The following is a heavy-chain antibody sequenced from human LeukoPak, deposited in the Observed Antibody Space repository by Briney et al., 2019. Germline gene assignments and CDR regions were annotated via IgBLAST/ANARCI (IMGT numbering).Heavy chain of an antibody. J-gene: IGHJ4*02. CDR3: AKEYYDILTGYLTS. V-gene: IGHV3-23*01. CDR1: GFTFSSYA. Sequence: GGSLRLSCVASGFTFSSYAMSWVRQAPGKGLEWVSAISGSGGSTYYADSVKGRFTISRDNSKNTLYLQMNSLRAEDTAVYYCAKEYYDILTGYLTSWGQGTLVTVSS. D-gene: IGHD3-9*01. CDR2: ISGSGGST.